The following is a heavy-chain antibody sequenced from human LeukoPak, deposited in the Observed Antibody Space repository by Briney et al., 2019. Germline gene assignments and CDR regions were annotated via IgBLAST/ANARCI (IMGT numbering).Heavy chain of an antibody. D-gene: IGHD5/OR15-5a*01. CDR1: GFTFSSYA. CDR3: ARGSSTREDY. J-gene: IGHJ4*02. V-gene: IGHV3-74*01. CDR2: IHNDGGST. Sequence: GGSLRLSCAASGFTFSSYAMSWVRQAPGKGLVWVSRIHNDGGSTNYADSVKGRFTISRDNAKNTLHLQMSSLRAEDTAVYYCARGSSTREDYWGQGILVTVSS.